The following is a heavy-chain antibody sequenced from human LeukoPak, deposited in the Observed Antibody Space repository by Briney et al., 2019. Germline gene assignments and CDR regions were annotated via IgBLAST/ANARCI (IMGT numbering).Heavy chain of an antibody. Sequence: SETLSLTCGVAGGSFRGYYWTWIRQAPGKGLEWIWETTHSGSSNYNPSLKSRVNISVDMAKNQFSLTLSSVTAADTAEYYCARMWPGRIGGSLGSSDYWGQGTLVTVSS. CDR1: GGSFRGYY. V-gene: IGHV4-34*01. CDR3: ARMWPGRIGGSLGSSDY. D-gene: IGHD1-26*01. CDR2: TTHSGSS. J-gene: IGHJ4*02.